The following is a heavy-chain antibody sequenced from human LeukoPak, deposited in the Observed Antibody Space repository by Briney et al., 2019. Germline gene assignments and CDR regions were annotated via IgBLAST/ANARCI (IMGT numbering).Heavy chain of an antibody. CDR3: AFPAHHWLVRGAFDI. D-gene: IGHD6-19*01. Sequence: GGSLRLSCAASGFAFSSYDMNWVRPAAGKGLEWVSQISGTGDNSDYADSVKGRFTISRDNSKRTLYLQLNNLRVEDTAIYYCAFPAHHWLVRGAFDIWGQGTVVTVSS. CDR1: GFAFSSYD. CDR2: ISGTGDNS. J-gene: IGHJ3*02. V-gene: IGHV3-23*01.